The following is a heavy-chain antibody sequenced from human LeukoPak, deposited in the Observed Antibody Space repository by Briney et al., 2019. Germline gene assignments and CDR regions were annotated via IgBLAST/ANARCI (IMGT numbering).Heavy chain of an antibody. V-gene: IGHV4-34*01. CDR3: ASGSRYYGSGSYPIKRRCYFDY. J-gene: IGHJ4*02. CDR1: GGSFSGYY. CDR2: INHSGST. D-gene: IGHD3-10*01. Sequence: PSETLSLTCAVYGGSFSGYYWSWIRQPPGKGLEWIGEINHSGSTNYNPSLKSRVTISVDTSKNQFSLKLSSVTAADTAVYYCASGSRYYGSGSYPIKRRCYFDYWGQGTLVTVSS.